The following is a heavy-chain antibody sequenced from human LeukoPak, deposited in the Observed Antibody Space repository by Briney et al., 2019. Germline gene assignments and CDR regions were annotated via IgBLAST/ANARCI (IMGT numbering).Heavy chain of an antibody. V-gene: IGHV3-21*01. D-gene: IGHD3-3*01. J-gene: IGHJ4*02. CDR1: GFTFSSYS. Sequence: AGGSLRLSCAASGFTFSSYSMNWVRQAPGKGLEWVPSISSSSSYIYYADSVKGRFTISRDNAKNSLYLQMNSLRAEDTAVYYCAREYYDFWSGYYPVDYWGQGSLVTVSS. CDR2: ISSSSSYI. CDR3: AREYYDFWSGYYPVDY.